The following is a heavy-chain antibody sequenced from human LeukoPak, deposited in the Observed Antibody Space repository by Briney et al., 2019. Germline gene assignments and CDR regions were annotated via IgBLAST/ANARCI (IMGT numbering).Heavy chain of an antibody. CDR1: GFTFSTYI. Sequence: GGSLRLSCAASGFTFSTYIMTWVRQAPGKGLEWASSITSSGSSIFYADSVKGRFTISRDNAKNSLYLEMNSLRVEDTAVYYCARGQSYWYFDLWGRGTLVPVS. V-gene: IGHV3-21*01. CDR3: ARGQSYWYFDL. CDR2: ITSSGSSI. J-gene: IGHJ2*01.